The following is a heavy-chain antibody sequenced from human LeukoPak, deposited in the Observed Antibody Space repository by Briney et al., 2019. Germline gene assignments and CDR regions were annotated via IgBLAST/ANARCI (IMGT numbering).Heavy chain of an antibody. CDR3: ARELSTTVTSPIDY. J-gene: IGHJ4*02. V-gene: IGHV1-2*06. CDR2: FNPHSGGT. CDR1: GYTFTGYY. D-gene: IGHD4-17*01. Sequence: GASVKVSCKASGYTFTGYYMHWVRQAPGQGLEWMGRFNPHSGGTSYAQKFRGRVTTTRDTSISTAYMELSSLTSDDTAVYYCARELSTTVTSPIDYWGQGTLVTVSS.